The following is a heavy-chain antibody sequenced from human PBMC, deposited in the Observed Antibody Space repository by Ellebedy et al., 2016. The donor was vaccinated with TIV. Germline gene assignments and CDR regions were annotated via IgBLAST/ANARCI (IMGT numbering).Heavy chain of an antibody. V-gene: IGHV1-24*01. CDR2: FDPEDGET. CDR3: ATGLAGWELAFEY. Sequence: AASVKVSCKVSGYTLTELSMHWVRQAPGKGLEWMGGFDPEDGETIDAQKFQGRVPMTEDTSTDTAYMEVTSLRSEDTAVYYCATGLAGWELAFEYWGQGTLVIVSS. J-gene: IGHJ4*02. D-gene: IGHD4-23*01. CDR1: GYTLTELS.